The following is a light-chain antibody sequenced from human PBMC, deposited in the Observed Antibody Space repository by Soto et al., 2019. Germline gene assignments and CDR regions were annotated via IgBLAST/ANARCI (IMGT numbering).Light chain of an antibody. Sequence: QSALTQPVSVSGSPGQSITISCTGTSSDVGGYNYVSWYQQHPGKAPKLMIYDVSNRPSGVSNRFSGSKSGNTASLTISGLQAEDEDDYYCSSYTSSSTLVVFGGGTKLTVL. CDR2: DVS. CDR3: SSYTSSSTLVV. J-gene: IGLJ2*01. CDR1: SSDVGGYNY. V-gene: IGLV2-14*01.